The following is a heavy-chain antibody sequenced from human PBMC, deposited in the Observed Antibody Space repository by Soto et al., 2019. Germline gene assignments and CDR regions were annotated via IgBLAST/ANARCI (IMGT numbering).Heavy chain of an antibody. J-gene: IGHJ4*02. CDR2: ISSSSSYI. Sequence: EVQLVESGGGLVRPGGSLRLSCAASGFTFSTYSMNWVRQAPGKGLEWVSSISSSSSYIYYADSVKGRFTSSRDNAKNSLYRQMNRLRAEDTAVYYCARELPNLPGEALWGKGALVTVSS. CDR1: GFTFSTYS. CDR3: ARELPNLPGEAL. V-gene: IGHV3-21*01.